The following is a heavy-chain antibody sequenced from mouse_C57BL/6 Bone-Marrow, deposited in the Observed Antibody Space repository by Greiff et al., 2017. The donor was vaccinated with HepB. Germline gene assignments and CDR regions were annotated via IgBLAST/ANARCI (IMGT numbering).Heavy chain of an antibody. CDR2: IDPEDGDT. V-gene: IGHV14-2*01. D-gene: IGHD1-1*01. J-gene: IGHJ2*01. Sequence: EVQLVESGAELVKPGASVKLSCTASGFNINDYYMHWVKQRTEQGLEWIGRIDPEDGDTKYAPKFNGKATITTDTSSNTAYLQRSSLTSEDSAVYYCDAYYFGSSVFDYWGQGTTLTVSA. CDR3: DAYYFGSSVFDY. CDR1: GFNINDYY.